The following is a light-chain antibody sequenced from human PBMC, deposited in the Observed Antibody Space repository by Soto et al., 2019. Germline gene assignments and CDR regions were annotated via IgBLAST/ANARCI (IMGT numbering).Light chain of an antibody. Sequence: EIVLTQSPGTLSLSPGERATLSCRASQSVSSNYLAWYQQKPGRAPRLLIYGASSRDTGIPDRFSGSGSGTDFTLTISRLEPEDFAVFHCQQYGNSPYTFGQGTKLEI. J-gene: IGKJ2*01. CDR1: QSVSSNY. CDR2: GAS. CDR3: QQYGNSPYT. V-gene: IGKV3-20*01.